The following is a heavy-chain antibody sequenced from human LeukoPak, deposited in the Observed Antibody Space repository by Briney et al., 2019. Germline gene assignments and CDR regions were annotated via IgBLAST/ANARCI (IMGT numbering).Heavy chain of an antibody. CDR1: GFTFSSYG. J-gene: IGHJ4*02. D-gene: IGHD3-22*01. V-gene: IGHV3-30*18. CDR2: ISYDGSNK. Sequence: GGSLRLSCAASGFTFSSYGMHWVRQAPGKGLEWVAVISYDGSNKYYADSVKGRSTISRDNSKNTLYLQMNSLRAEDTAVYYCAKSNPYYYDSSGYYGYWGQGTLVTVSS. CDR3: AKSNPYYYDSSGYYGY.